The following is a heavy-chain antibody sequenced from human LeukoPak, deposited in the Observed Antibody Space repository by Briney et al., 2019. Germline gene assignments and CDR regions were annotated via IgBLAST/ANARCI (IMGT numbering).Heavy chain of an antibody. D-gene: IGHD3-10*01. CDR3: AKDPYYYGSGSPYNQFDY. V-gene: IGHV3-11*01. CDR2: ISSSGSST. Sequence: KSGGSLRLSCAASGFTFSDYYMSWIRQAPGKGLEWVSYISSSGSSTYYADSVKGRFTISRDNSKNTLYLQMNSLRAEDTAVYYCAKDPYYYGSGSPYNQFDYWGQGTLVTVSS. CDR1: GFTFSDYY. J-gene: IGHJ4*02.